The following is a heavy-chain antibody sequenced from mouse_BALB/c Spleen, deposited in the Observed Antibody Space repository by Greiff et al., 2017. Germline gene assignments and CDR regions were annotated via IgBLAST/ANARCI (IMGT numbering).Heavy chain of an antibody. CDR2: ISNGGGST. Sequence: EVMLVESGGGLVQPGGSLKLSCAASGFTFSSYTMSWVRQTPEKRLEWVAYISNGGGSTYYPDTVKGRFTISRDNAKNTLYLQMSSLKSEDTAMYYCARHRDYDWFAYWGQGTLVTVSA. D-gene: IGHD2-4*01. CDR3: ARHRDYDWFAY. V-gene: IGHV5-12-2*01. J-gene: IGHJ3*01. CDR1: GFTFSSYT.